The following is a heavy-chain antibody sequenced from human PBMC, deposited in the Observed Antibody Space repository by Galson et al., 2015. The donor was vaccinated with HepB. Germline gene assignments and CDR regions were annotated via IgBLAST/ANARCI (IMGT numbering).Heavy chain of an antibody. CDR2: INLDGSQT. Sequence: SLRLSCAASEFTFSTYWMSWVRQAPGKGLESVANINLDGSQTFYVDSVKGRFTISRDNAKDSLSLQMNSLRAEDTAVYYCARDGDGAVEYDHWGQGTLVTVSS. J-gene: IGHJ4*02. CDR3: ARDGDGAVEYDH. V-gene: IGHV3-7*01. D-gene: IGHD6-19*01. CDR1: EFTFSTYW.